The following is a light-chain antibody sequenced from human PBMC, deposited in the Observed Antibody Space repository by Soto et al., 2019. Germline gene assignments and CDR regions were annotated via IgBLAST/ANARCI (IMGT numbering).Light chain of an antibody. CDR3: SAYTARSTLV. CDR1: MRDVGAYNL. V-gene: IGLV2-14*01. Sequence: QSVLTQPASVSGSAGQSITISCSGTMRDVGAYNLVSWYQQHPGTAPKLIIYEVRNRPSGISSRFSGSRSGNTASLTIYGLQSEDEGDYDCSAYTARSTLVFGGGTKLTVL. CDR2: EVR. J-gene: IGLJ3*02.